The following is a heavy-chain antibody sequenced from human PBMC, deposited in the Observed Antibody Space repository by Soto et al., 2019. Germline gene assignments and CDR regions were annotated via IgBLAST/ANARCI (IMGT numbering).Heavy chain of an antibody. CDR3: AREGYNYNGMDV. J-gene: IGHJ6*02. V-gene: IGHV4-31*03. Sequence: QVQLQESGPGLVKPSQTLSLTCIVSGVSINSGDYYWSWIRQLPGKGLEWIGYIDYSGSSNYNPALKSRVTISVDMSENQFSLKLSSVTAADTAVYYCAREGYNYNGMDVWGQGTTVTVSS. CDR2: IDYSGSS. CDR1: GVSINSGDYY.